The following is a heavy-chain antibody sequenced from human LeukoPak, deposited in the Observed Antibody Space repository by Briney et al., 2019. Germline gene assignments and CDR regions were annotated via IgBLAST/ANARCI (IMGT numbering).Heavy chain of an antibody. CDR1: GFTVSSNY. D-gene: IGHD6-13*01. CDR2: IYSGGST. Sequence: GGSLRLSCAASGFTVSSNYMSWVRQAPGKGLEWVSVIYSGGSTYYADSVKGRFTISRDNSKNTLYLQMNSLRAEDTAVYYCAKSSSSWYLHPWGQGTLVTVSS. J-gene: IGHJ5*02. V-gene: IGHV3-53*01. CDR3: AKSSSSWYLHP.